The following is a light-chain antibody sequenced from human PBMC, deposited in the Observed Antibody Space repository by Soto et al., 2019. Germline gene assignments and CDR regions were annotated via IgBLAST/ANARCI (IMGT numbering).Light chain of an antibody. CDR3: SSYKSGSTLVV. V-gene: IGLV2-14*01. J-gene: IGLJ2*01. Sequence: QSVLTQPASVSGSPGQSITISCTGTSSDVGGYNYVSWYQQHPGKAPKLMIYDDSNRPSGVSNRFSGSKSGNTASLTISGLQAEDEADYYCSSYKSGSTLVVFGGGTKLTVL. CDR2: DDS. CDR1: SSDVGGYNY.